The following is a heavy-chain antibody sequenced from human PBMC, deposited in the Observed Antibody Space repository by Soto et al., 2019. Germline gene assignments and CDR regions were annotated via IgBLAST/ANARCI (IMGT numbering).Heavy chain of an antibody. D-gene: IGHD4-4*01. CDR2: IYHSVIT. V-gene: IGHV4-38-2*02. CDR1: VYSINSVYY. Sequence: PSETRSLTCSFSVYSINSVYYCVCVRQPPGKWLECIGIIYHSVITYYNPSLKIRVTISVDTSKNQFSLKLSSVTASDTAVYYCVRVVYSLLNWFDKWGKGPLVPXPQ. CDR3: VRVVYSLLNWFDK. J-gene: IGHJ5*02.